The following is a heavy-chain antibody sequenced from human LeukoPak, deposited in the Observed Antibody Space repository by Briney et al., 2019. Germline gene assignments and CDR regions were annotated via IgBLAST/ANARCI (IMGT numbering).Heavy chain of an antibody. Sequence: SETLSLTCTVSGGPISSGDYYWSWIRQPPGKGLEWIGYIYYSGSTYYNPSLKSRVTMSVDTSKNQFSLKLSSVTAADTAVYYCAKDDWFDPWGQGTLVTISS. J-gene: IGHJ5*02. CDR2: IYYSGST. CDR1: GGPISSGDYY. D-gene: IGHD2-15*01. CDR3: AKDDWFDP. V-gene: IGHV4-30-4*01.